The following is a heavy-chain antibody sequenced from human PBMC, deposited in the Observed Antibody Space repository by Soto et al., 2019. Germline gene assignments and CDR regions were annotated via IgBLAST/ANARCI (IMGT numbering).Heavy chain of an antibody. D-gene: IGHD2-2*01. CDR3: ARAHSSRYDCFDY. J-gene: IGHJ4*02. Sequence: QVQLVESGGGVVQPGRSLRLSCAASGFTFSSYGMHWVRQAPGKGLEWVAVIWYDGSNKYYADSVKGRFTISRDNSKNTLYLQMNSLRAEDTAVYYCARAHSSRYDCFDYWGQGTLVTVSS. CDR1: GFTFSSYG. V-gene: IGHV3-33*01. CDR2: IWYDGSNK.